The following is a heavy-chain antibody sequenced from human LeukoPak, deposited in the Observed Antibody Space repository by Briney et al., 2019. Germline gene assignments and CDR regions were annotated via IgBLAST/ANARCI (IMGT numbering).Heavy chain of an antibody. CDR2: IYYSGTT. J-gene: IGHJ1*01. CDR1: GGSISSSRYH. CDR3: ARGGVVVVPAAKRYFQH. D-gene: IGHD2-2*01. V-gene: IGHV4-39*01. Sequence: PSETLSLTCTVSGGSISSSRYHWGWIRQPPGKGLEWIGSIYYSGTTFYNPSLKSRVTISVDTSKNQFSLKLSSVTAADTAVYYCARGGVVVVPAAKRYFQHWGQGTLVTVSS.